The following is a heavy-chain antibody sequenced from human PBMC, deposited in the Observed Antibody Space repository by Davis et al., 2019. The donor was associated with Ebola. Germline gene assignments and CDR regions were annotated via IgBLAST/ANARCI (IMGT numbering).Heavy chain of an antibody. CDR1: GFTFSSYG. Sequence: PGESLKISCAASGFTFSSYGMHWVRQAPGKGLEWVAFIQHDEGHIFYADSVKGRFTISRDVSENTLFLQMNSLRAEDTAVYYCAKDQPVLHYWGQGTLVTVSS. J-gene: IGHJ4*02. CDR2: IQHDEGHI. V-gene: IGHV3-30*02. CDR3: AKDQPVLHY. D-gene: IGHD6-6*01.